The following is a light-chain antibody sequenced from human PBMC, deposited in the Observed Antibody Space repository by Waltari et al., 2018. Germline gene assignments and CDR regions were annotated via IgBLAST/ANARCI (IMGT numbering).Light chain of an antibody. J-gene: IGLJ1*01. CDR1: SNDLGTYHL. CDR3: CSYAGSTTFLYV. Sequence: QSALTQPASVSGSPGQSLTISCTGSSNDLGTYHLVSWYQQTPGKPPKLMLYEGTERPSGVSNRFSGSKSGNTASLTISGLQAEDEADYYCCSYAGSTTFLYVFGTGTKVTVL. CDR2: EGT. V-gene: IGLV2-23*01.